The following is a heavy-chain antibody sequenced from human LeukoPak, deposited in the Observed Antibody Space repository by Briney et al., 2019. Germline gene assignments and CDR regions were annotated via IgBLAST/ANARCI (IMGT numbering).Heavy chain of an antibody. CDR3: ARGAYYGSGSYYRTSRWFDP. V-gene: IGHV4-59*12. J-gene: IGHJ5*02. CDR1: VCSISSYY. CDR2: MHHSGSI. D-gene: IGHD3-10*01. Sequence: SETLSLICTVSVCSISSYYWTWIRQPPGKGLEWIGYMHHSGSINYNPSLKSRVTISGDTSKNEFSLKLSSVTAADTAVYYCARGAYYGSGSYYRTSRWFDPWGQGTLVTVSS.